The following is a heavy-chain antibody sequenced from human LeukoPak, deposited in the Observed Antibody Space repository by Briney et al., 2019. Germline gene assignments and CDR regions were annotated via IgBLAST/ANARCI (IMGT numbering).Heavy chain of an antibody. CDR3: ARRRYYDILTGYYNVPFDY. CDR1: GGSFSGYY. V-gene: IGHV4-34*01. J-gene: IGHJ4*02. D-gene: IGHD3-9*01. Sequence: SETLSLTCAVYGGSFSGYYWSWIRQPPGKGLEWIGELNHSGSTNYNPSLKSRVTISVDTSKNQFSLKLSSVTAADTAVYYCARRRYYDILTGYYNVPFDYWGQGTLVTVSP. CDR2: LNHSGST.